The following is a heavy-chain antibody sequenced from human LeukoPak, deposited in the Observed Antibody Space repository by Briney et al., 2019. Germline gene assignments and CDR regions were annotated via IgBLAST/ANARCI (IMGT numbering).Heavy chain of an antibody. J-gene: IGHJ4*02. D-gene: IGHD4-11*01. CDR2: MYSGGST. CDR3: ARDYSNEGFDY. Sequence: GGSLRLSCAASGFTVRSNYMSWVRQAPGKGLEWVSVMYSGGSTYYADAVKSRFTISRDNSKNTPYLEMNSLRAEDTDVYYCARDYSNEGFDYWGQGTLVTVSS. V-gene: IGHV3-66*01. CDR1: GFTVRSNY.